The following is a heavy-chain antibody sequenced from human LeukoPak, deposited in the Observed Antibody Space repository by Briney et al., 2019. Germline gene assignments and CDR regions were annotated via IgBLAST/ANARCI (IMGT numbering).Heavy chain of an antibody. CDR2: IYPADSDT. CDR1: GYSFTNYW. V-gene: IGHV5-51*01. Sequence: GESLKISCKGSGYSFTNYWIGWVRQMPGKGLEWMGIIYPADSDTRYSPSFQGQVTISADKSISTAYLQWNSLKASDTAMYSCARPATTGATGFDYWGQGTLVPVSS. CDR3: ARPATTGATGFDY. D-gene: IGHD4-17*01. J-gene: IGHJ4*02.